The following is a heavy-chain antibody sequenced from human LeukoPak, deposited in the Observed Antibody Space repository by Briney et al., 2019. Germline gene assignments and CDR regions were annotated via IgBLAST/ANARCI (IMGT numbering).Heavy chain of an antibody. D-gene: IGHD2-15*01. V-gene: IGHV3-21*01. J-gene: IGHJ3*02. CDR1: GFTFSSYN. CDR3: ARGINIVVVVAAAITDDAFDI. Sequence: GGSLRLSCAASGFTFSSYNMDWVRQAPGKGLEWVSSISGSSSYIYYADSVKGRFTISRDNAKNSLYLQMNSLRAEDTAVYYCARGINIVVVVAAAITDDAFDIWGQGTMVTVSS. CDR2: ISGSSSYI.